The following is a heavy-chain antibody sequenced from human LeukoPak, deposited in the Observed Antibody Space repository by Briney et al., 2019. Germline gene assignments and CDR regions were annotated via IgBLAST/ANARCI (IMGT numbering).Heavy chain of an antibody. Sequence: PGGSLRLSCAASGFTFRTYALHWVRQAPGKGLEYVSAISTNGDGTYYADSVKGRFTISRDNSKNTLYLQMNSLRAEDTAVYYCAKGAQSSTRWNAFDIWGQGTMVTVSS. J-gene: IGHJ3*02. CDR2: ISTNGDGT. D-gene: IGHD2-2*01. CDR1: GFTFRTYA. CDR3: AKGAQSSTRWNAFDI. V-gene: IGHV3-64*02.